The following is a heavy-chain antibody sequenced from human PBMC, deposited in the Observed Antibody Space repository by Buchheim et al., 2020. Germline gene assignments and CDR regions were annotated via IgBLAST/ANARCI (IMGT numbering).Heavy chain of an antibody. Sequence: QVQLVQSGAEVKKPGSSVKVSCKASGGTFSSYAISWVRQAPGQGLEWMGRIIPILGIANYAQKFQGRVTITADKSTSTAYMELSSLRSEDTAVYYCARGHCSSTSCDYCYYYGMDVWGQGTT. CDR2: IIPILGIA. CDR1: GGTFSSYA. J-gene: IGHJ6*02. V-gene: IGHV1-69*04. CDR3: ARGHCSSTSCDYCYYYGMDV. D-gene: IGHD2-2*01.